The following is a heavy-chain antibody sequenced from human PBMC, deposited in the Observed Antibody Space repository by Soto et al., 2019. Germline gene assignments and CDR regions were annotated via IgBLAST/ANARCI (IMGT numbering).Heavy chain of an antibody. J-gene: IGHJ3*02. CDR1: GFTFSSYS. CDR3: ARDSRVEAAFDI. Sequence: GGSLRLSCAASGFTFSSYSMNWVRQAPGKGLEWVSSISSSSSYIYYADSVKGRFTISRDNAKNSLYLQMNSLRAEDTAVYYCARDSRVEAAFDIWGQGTMVTVSS. D-gene: IGHD2-15*01. V-gene: IGHV3-21*01. CDR2: ISSSSSYI.